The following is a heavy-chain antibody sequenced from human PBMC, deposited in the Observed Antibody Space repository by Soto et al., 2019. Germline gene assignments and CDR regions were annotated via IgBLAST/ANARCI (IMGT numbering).Heavy chain of an antibody. CDR2: TSASGRNT. CDR1: WFTFSSHT. Sequence: PGGSLRPSCAASWFTFSSHTINGVRPAPGKGLEWVSGTSASGRNTYYANSVKGRFTISRDNSKNTLYLQMNSLRAEDTAVYYCAKGRAPHSRSCSDPWGQGTLVTASS. J-gene: IGHJ5*02. CDR3: AKGRAPHSRSCSDP. V-gene: IGHV3-23*01. D-gene: IGHD6-13*01.